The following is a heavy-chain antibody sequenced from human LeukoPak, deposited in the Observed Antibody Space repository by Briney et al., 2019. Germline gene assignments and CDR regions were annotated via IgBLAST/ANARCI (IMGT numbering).Heavy chain of an antibody. D-gene: IGHD3-22*01. J-gene: IGHJ4*02. CDR1: GYTFTSYG. V-gene: IGHV1-18*01. Sequence: AAVKVSCKASGYTFTSYGISCVRQAPGQGLEWMGWISAYNGNTNYAQKLQGRVTMTTDTSTSTAYMELRSLRSDDTAVYYCARDLSGRQPRLSSQDSSGYYIPDYWGQGTLVTVSS. CDR3: ARDLSGRQPRLSSQDSSGYYIPDY. CDR2: ISAYNGNT.